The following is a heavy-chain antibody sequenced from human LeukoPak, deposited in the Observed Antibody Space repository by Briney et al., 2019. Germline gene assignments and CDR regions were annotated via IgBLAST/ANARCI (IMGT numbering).Heavy chain of an antibody. J-gene: IGHJ4*02. CDR3: STTYYYDSSEGY. Sequence: GGSLRLSCAAPGFTFSNAWMNWVRQRPGKGLEWVGRIISKTDGGTTDYAAPVKGRFTISRDDSKNTLYLQMNSLKTEDTAVYYCSTTYYYDSSEGYWGQGTLVTVSS. D-gene: IGHD3-22*01. CDR2: IISKTDGGTT. V-gene: IGHV3-15*07. CDR1: GFTFSNAW.